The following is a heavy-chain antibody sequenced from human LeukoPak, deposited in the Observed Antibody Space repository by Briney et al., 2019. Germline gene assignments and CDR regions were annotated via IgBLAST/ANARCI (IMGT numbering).Heavy chain of an antibody. CDR2: IYTSGST. CDR1: GGSISSDY. V-gene: IGHV4-4*07. CDR3: ARVRGSPYYDSSGWNYFDY. D-gene: IGHD3-22*01. Sequence: PSETLSLTCTVSGGSISSDYWSWIRQPAGKGLEWIGRIYTSGSTNYNPSLKSRVTMSVDTSKNQFSLKLSSVTAADTAVYYCARVRGSPYYDSSGWNYFDYWGQGTLVTVSS. J-gene: IGHJ4*02.